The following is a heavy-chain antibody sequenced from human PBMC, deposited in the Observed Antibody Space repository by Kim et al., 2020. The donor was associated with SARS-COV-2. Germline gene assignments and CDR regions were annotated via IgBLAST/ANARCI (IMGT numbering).Heavy chain of an antibody. CDR1: GFTFSSYE. D-gene: IGHD5-12*01. CDR2: ISSSGTAI. CDR3: ARDDEEATANFDL. V-gene: IGHV3-48*03. Sequence: GGSLRLSCAASGFTFSSYEMNWVRQAPGKGLEWVSYISSSGTAIYYADSVKGRFTISRDNAKNSLSLQMNSLRAEDTALYYCARDDEEATANFDLWGQGTLVTVSS. J-gene: IGHJ4*02.